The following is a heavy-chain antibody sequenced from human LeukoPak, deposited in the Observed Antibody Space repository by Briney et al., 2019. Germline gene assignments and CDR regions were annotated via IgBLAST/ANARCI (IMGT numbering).Heavy chain of an antibody. V-gene: IGHV3-21*01. CDR3: ARDRVVRGVISPYDY. CDR1: GFTFSSYS. Sequence: GGALRLSCAASGFTFSSYSMNWVRQAPGKGLEWVSSISSSSSYIYHADSVKGRFTISRDNAKNSLYLQMNSLRAEDTAVYYCARDRVVRGVISPYDYWGQGTLVTVSS. J-gene: IGHJ4*02. D-gene: IGHD3-10*01. CDR2: ISSSSSYI.